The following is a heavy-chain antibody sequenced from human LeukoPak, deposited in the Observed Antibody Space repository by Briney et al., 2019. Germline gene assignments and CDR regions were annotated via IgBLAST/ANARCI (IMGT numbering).Heavy chain of an antibody. V-gene: IGHV3-30*18. CDR3: AKDFNWGCDH. CDR2: ISYDGSNK. J-gene: IGHJ5*02. CDR1: GFTFSSYG. Sequence: GGSLRLSCAASGFTFSSYGMHWVRQAPGKGLEWVAIISYDGSNKYYADSVKGRFTISRDNSRNTLYLQMNSLRDEDTAVYYCAKDFNWGCDHWGQGILVTVSS. D-gene: IGHD7-27*01.